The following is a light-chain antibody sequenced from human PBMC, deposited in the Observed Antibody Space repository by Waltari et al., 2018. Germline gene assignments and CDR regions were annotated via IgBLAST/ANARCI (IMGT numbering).Light chain of an antibody. CDR1: QSLLHTDGKTQ. J-gene: IGKJ3*01. CDR3: MQGIQLPFT. CDR2: EAS. Sequence: VMTLSQLLLSVTTGQQGSLFCKSSQSLLHTDGKTQLFWYLQKPGQSPQLLIYEASNRFSEVPERFSGSGSGTDFTLTISWVEAEDVGVYYCMQGIQLPFTFGPGTKVDI. V-gene: IGKV2-29*03.